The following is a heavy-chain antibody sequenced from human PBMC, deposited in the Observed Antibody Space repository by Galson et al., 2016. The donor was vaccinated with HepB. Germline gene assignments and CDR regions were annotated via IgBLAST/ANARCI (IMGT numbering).Heavy chain of an antibody. J-gene: IGHJ4*02. V-gene: IGHV3-30*04. D-gene: IGHD1-26*01. CDR2: ISYDGSNK. CDR3: ASDAVGAAQLGS. CDR1: GFTFSNYV. Sequence: SLRLSCAASGFTFSNYVIHWVRQAPGKGLEWVAFISYDGSNKNYADSVKGRFTISRDNSKNTLYLQMSSLRPEDTAVYYCASDAVGAAQLGSWGQGTLVTVSS.